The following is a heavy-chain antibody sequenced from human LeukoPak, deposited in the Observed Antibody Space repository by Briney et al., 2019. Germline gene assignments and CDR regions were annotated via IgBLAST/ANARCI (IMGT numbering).Heavy chain of an antibody. CDR1: GFTFSSYG. Sequence: GGSLRLSCAASGFTFSSYGMHWVRQAPGKGLEWVAFIRYDGSNKYYADSVKGRFTISRDNSKNTLYLQMNSLRAEDTAVYYYAKDRQNLAKYSSGWGDFDYWGQGTLVTVSS. CDR3: AKDRQNLAKYSSGWGDFDY. J-gene: IGHJ4*02. V-gene: IGHV3-30*02. CDR2: IRYDGSNK. D-gene: IGHD6-19*01.